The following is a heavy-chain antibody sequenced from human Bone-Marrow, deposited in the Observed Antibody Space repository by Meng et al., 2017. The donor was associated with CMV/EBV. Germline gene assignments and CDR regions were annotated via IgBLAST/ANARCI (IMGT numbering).Heavy chain of an antibody. Sequence: GSMSRNMYYGGGSRQPTGKGMEWSGSKSNSGSINYSTSLKSRVIISVDTSRNQFSLNLTSVNAADTAVYYCARHRDGGAAPLSWFDPWGQGTLVTVSS. V-gene: IGHV4-39*01. CDR3: ARHRDGGAAPLSWFDP. J-gene: IGHJ5*02. CDR2: KSNSGSI. CDR1: GSMSRNMYY. D-gene: IGHD5-24*01.